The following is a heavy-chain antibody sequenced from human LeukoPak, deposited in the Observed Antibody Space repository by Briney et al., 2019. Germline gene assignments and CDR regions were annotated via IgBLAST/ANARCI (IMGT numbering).Heavy chain of an antibody. CDR2: ISGSGGST. CDR1: GFIFSNYW. Sequence: PGGSLRLSCVASGFIFSNYWMSWVRQAPGKGLEWVSAISGSGGSTYYADSVKGRFTISRDNSKNTLYLQMNSLRAEDTAVYYCAKDPSALATVTTPYWDYWGQGTLVTVSS. V-gene: IGHV3-23*01. J-gene: IGHJ4*02. CDR3: AKDPSALATVTTPYWDY. D-gene: IGHD4-17*01.